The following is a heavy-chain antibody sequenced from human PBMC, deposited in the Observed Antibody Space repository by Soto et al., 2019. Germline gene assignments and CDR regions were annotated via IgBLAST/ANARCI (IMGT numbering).Heavy chain of an antibody. V-gene: IGHV4-39*01. D-gene: IGHD1-1*01. CDR3: ARHMGPVQSNPYGRENDWFDP. CDR1: GGSISSGSYY. J-gene: IGHJ5*02. CDR2: IYYSGRT. Sequence: QLQESGPGLVKPSETLSLTCTVSGGSISSGSYYWGWIRQPPGKGLEWIGSIYYSGRTYYNPSLRSRLTISVDTSKNQFSLKLTSVTAADTAVYYCARHMGPVQSNPYGRENDWFDPWGQGTLVTVSS.